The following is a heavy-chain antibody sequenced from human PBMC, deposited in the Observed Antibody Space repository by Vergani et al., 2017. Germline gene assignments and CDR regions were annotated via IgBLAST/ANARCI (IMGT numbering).Heavy chain of an antibody. Sequence: QVQLVQSGAEVKKPGASVKVSCKASGYTFSGYYMHWVRQAPGQGLEWMGWINPNSGGTNYAQKFQGRVTMTRDTSISTAYMELSSLRSEDTAVYYCARVPSPGRGYCSGGSCYSVRYYFDDWGQGTLVTVSS. CDR2: INPNSGGT. V-gene: IGHV1-2*02. CDR3: ARVPSPGRGYCSGGSCYSVRYYFDD. D-gene: IGHD2-15*01. CDR1: GYTFSGYY. J-gene: IGHJ4*02.